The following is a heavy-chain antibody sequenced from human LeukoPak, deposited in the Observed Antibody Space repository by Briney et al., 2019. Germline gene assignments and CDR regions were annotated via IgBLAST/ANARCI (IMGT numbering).Heavy chain of an antibody. CDR1: GCTFGDYA. V-gene: IGHV3-23*01. CDR2: IRGSGGST. D-gene: IGHD3-22*01. CDR3: VKNYDSSGYYDY. Sequence: GGSLRLSCTASGCTFGDYAMSWVRHAPGKGLGWVLAIRGSGGSTYYADSVKGRFTISRDNSKNTLYLQMNSLSAEDTAVYYCVKNYDSSGYYDYWGQGTLVTVSS. J-gene: IGHJ4*02.